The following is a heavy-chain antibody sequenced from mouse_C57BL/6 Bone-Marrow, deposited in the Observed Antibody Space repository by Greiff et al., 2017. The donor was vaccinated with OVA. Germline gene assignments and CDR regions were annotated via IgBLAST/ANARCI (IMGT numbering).Heavy chain of an antibody. CDR1: GYTFTSYW. D-gene: IGHD1-1*01. CDR2: IDPSASYT. CDR3: ARIGYYGSSYGFAY. Sequence: VQLQQPGAELVMPGASVKLSCKASGYTFTSYWMHWVKQRPGQGLEWIGEIDPSASYTNYNQKFKGKSTLTVDKSSSTAYMPLSSLPSEDSAVYYCARIGYYGSSYGFAYWGQGTLVTVSA. V-gene: IGHV1-69*01. J-gene: IGHJ3*01.